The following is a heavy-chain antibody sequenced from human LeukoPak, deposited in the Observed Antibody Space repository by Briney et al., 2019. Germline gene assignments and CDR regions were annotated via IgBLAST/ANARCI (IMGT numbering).Heavy chain of an antibody. CDR2: ISWNSGSI. D-gene: IGHD3-10*01. CDR1: GFTFDDYA. V-gene: IGHV3-9*01. CDR3: AKDISRGESTYYFDY. J-gene: IGHJ4*02. Sequence: GGSLRLSCAASGFTFDDYAMHWVRQAPGKGLEWVSGISWNSGSIGYADSVKGRFTISRDNAKNSLYLQMNSLRAEDTALYYCAKDISRGESTYYFDYWGQGTLVTVSS.